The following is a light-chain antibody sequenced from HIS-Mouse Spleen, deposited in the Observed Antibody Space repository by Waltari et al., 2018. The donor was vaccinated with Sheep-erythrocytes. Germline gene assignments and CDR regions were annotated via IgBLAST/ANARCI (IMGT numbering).Light chain of an antibody. Sequence: QSALTQPASVSGSPGQSITISCTGTSSDGGGYNYVSWYQQHPGKAPKLMIYDVSNRPSGVSNRFSCSKSGNTASLTISGLQAEDEADYYCSSYTSSSTWVFGGGTKLTVL. V-gene: IGLV2-14*03. CDR1: SSDGGGYNY. J-gene: IGLJ3*02. CDR2: DVS. CDR3: SSYTSSSTWV.